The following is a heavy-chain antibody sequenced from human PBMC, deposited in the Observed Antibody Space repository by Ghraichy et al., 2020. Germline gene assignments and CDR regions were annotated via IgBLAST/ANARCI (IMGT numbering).Heavy chain of an antibody. CDR1: GGSISSYY. Sequence: GSLRLSCTVSGGSISSYYWSWIRQPPGKGLEWIGYIYYSGSTNYNPSLKSRVTISVDTSKNQFSLKLSSVTAADTAVYYCARGYCSGGSCYPFDYWGQGTLVTVSS. D-gene: IGHD2-15*01. CDR2: IYYSGST. J-gene: IGHJ4*02. V-gene: IGHV4-59*01. CDR3: ARGYCSGGSCYPFDY.